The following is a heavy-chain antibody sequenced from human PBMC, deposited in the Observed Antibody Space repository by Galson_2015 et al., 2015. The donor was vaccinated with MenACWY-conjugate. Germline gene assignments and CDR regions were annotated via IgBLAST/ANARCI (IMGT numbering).Heavy chain of an antibody. Sequence: SLRLSCAASGFTFSSYAMSWVRQAPGKGLEWVSAITGRGGTTYYADSVKGRFTISRDNSRNTLYLQMNSLRAEDTAVYYCAKDIDSSCWQNLLSFDYWGQGTLVTVSS. CDR2: ITGRGGTT. V-gene: IGHV3-23*01. D-gene: IGHD6-19*01. CDR3: AKDIDSSCWQNLLSFDY. CDR1: GFTFSSYA. J-gene: IGHJ4*02.